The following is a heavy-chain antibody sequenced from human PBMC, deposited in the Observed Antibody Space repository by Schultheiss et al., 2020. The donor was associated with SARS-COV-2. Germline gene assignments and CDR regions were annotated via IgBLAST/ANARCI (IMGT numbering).Heavy chain of an antibody. V-gene: IGHV4-38-2*02. CDR1: GYSISSGYY. Sequence: SETLSLTCIVSGYSISSGYYWGWIRQPPGKGLEWIGSIYHSGSTYYNPSLKSRVTISVDTSKNQFSLKLSSVTAADTAVYYCARGGLGDFDYWGQGTLVTVSS. CDR3: ARGGLGDFDY. CDR2: IYHSGST. D-gene: IGHD3-16*01. J-gene: IGHJ4*02.